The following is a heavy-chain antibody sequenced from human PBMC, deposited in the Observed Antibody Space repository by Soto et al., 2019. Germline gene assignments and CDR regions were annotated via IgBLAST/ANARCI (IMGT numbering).Heavy chain of an antibody. CDR3: ARGFGRCNF. D-gene: IGHD2-8*01. V-gene: IGHV3-48*03. J-gene: IGHJ4*02. Sequence: EVQLLESGGGLVQPGGSLRLSCGVSGCTFNDFEMNWVRQAPGKWPEWLAYIDGSGATKKYADTVRGRFTISRDNPNNSLSLLKCSLSAADTAIDCGARGFGRCNFWSQGTLVSVSP. CDR2: IDGSGATK. CDR1: GCTFNDFE.